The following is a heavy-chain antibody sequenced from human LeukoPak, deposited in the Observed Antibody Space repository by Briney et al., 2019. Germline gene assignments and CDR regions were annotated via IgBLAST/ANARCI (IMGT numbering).Heavy chain of an antibody. CDR3: ARVPPGLVHGYFDY. CDR2: ISSSSSNI. CDR1: GFTFRSYS. J-gene: IGHJ4*02. D-gene: IGHD6-19*01. V-gene: IGHV3-21*01. Sequence: GGSLRLSGSASGFTFRSYSMNWVRQAPGKGLEWVSSISSSSSNIYYADSVKGRFTISRDNAKNSLYLQMNSLRAEDTAVYYCARVPPGLVHGYFDYWGQGTLVTVSS.